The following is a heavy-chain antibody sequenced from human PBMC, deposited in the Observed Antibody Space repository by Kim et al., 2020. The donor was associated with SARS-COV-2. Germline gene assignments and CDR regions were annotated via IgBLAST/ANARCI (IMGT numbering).Heavy chain of an antibody. D-gene: IGHD2-2*01. CDR1: GFTFSSYS. CDR2: ISSSSYI. CDR3: ARVSFSYRVTDY. J-gene: IGHJ4*02. Sequence: GGSLRLSCAASGFTFSSYSMNWVRQAPGKGLEWVSSISSSSYIYYADSVKGRFTISRDNAKNSLYLQMNSLRAEDTAVYYCARVSFSYRVTDYWGQGTLVTVSS. V-gene: IGHV3-21*01.